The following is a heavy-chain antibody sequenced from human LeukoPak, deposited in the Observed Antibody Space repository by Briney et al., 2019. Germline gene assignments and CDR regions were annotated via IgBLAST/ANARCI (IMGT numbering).Heavy chain of an antibody. CDR2: ISGSGGST. V-gene: IGHV3-23*01. Sequence: GGSLPHSRAASGFTHSRYDMRWVRQAPGKGLEWVSGISGSGGSTYYADSVKGRFTISRDNSKNTLDLQMSSLRAEDTAVYYCAKGRGTYGGYPYYFDYWGQGTLVSVSS. CDR3: AKGRGTYGGYPYYFDY. CDR1: GFTHSRYD. J-gene: IGHJ4*02. D-gene: IGHD4-23*01.